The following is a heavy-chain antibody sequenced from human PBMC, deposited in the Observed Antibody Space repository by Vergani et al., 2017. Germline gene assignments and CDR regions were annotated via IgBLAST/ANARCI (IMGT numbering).Heavy chain of an antibody. CDR2: ISYDGSNK. Sequence: QVQLVESGGGVVQPGRSLRLSCAASGFTFSSYAMHWVRQAPGKGLEWVAVISYDGSNKYYADSVKGRFTISRDNSKTTLYLQMNSLRAADTAVYYCARKGYDFWSGYYTPVLDYWGQGTLVTVSS. V-gene: IGHV3-30-3*01. CDR3: ARKGYDFWSGYYTPVLDY. D-gene: IGHD3-3*01. CDR1: GFTFSSYA. J-gene: IGHJ4*02.